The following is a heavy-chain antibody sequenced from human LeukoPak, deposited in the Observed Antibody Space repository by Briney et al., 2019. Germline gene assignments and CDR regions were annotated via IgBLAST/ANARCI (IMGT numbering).Heavy chain of an antibody. J-gene: IGHJ4*02. Sequence: SETLSLTCTVSGYSISSGYYWAWIRQPPGKGLEWIGYIYHSGSTNYNPSLKSRVTISVDTSKNQISLRLNSVTAADTAVYYCGRDSRGPDSWGQGTLVTVSS. CDR1: GYSISSGYY. CDR2: IYHSGST. V-gene: IGHV4-38-2*02. D-gene: IGHD3-22*01. CDR3: GRDSRGPDS.